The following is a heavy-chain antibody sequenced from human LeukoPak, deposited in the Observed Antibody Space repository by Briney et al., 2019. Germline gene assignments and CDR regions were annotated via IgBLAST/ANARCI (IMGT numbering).Heavy chain of an antibody. J-gene: IGHJ4*02. Sequence: SETLSLTCIVSGASISSQYWSWVRRAAGSGLEWIGRIYSTGSTNYNPSLKSRVTMSVDTSKNQFYLRLSSVTAADTAVYYCATDMAAMAGSSTFVYWGQGILVMVSS. CDR3: ATDMAAMAGSSTFVY. D-gene: IGHD5-18*01. CDR2: IYSTGST. CDR1: GASISSQY. V-gene: IGHV4-4*07.